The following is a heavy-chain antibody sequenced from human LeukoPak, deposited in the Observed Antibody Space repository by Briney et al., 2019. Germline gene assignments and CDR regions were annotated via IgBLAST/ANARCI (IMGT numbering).Heavy chain of an antibody. CDR3: ARRVPSQVITDYFDY. Sequence: GGSLRLSCAASGFTFSTYSMNWVRQAPGKGLEWISFIDGSTRTIFYADSVKGRFSISRDNAKNSLFLQMNSLRAEDTAVYYCARRVPSQVITDYFDYWGRGTLVTVSS. CDR2: IDGSTRTI. J-gene: IGHJ4*02. V-gene: IGHV3-48*04. D-gene: IGHD3-16*01. CDR1: GFTFSTYS.